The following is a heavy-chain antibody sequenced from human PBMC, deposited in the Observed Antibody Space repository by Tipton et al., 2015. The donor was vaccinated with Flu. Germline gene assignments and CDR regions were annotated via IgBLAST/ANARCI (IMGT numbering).Heavy chain of an antibody. CDR3: ARIRGGYYGSESYDT. V-gene: IGHV4-59*01. Sequence: LRLSCSVSGGSISSYYWSWIRQPPGKGLEWIGYVFYTGSTDYNPSLKSRVTISVDTSKNQFSLELISVTAADTAVYYCARIRGGYYGSESYDTWGQGMLVTVSS. D-gene: IGHD3-10*01. J-gene: IGHJ5*02. CDR2: VFYTGST. CDR1: GGSISSYY.